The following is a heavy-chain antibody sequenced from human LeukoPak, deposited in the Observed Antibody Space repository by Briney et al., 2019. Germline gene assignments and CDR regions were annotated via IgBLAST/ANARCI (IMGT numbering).Heavy chain of an antibody. D-gene: IGHD3-9*01. V-gene: IGHV3-21*01. CDR1: VFTFSSYS. CDR2: ISSSSSYI. J-gene: IGHJ6*02. CDR3: ARDLLRYFDWLSNYYYYGMDV. Sequence: PGGSLRLSCAASVFTFSSYSMNWVRQAPGKGLEWVSSISSSSSYIYYADSVKGRFTISRDNAKNSLYLQMNSLRAEDTAVYYCARDLLRYFDWLSNYYYYGMDVWGQGTTVTVSS.